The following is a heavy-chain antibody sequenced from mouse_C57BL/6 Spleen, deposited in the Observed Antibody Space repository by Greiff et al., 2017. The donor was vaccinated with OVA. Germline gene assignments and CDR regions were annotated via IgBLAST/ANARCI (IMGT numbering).Heavy chain of an antibody. CDR2: IRNKANGYTT. CDR3: ARQLTGTGYFDY. D-gene: IGHD4-1*01. Sequence: EVKLVESGGGLVQPGGSLSLSCAASGFTFTDYYMSWVRQPPGKALEWLGFIRNKANGYTTEYSASVKGRFTISRDNSQSILYLQMNALRAEDSATYYCARQLTGTGYFDYWGQGTTLTVSS. J-gene: IGHJ2*01. V-gene: IGHV7-3*01. CDR1: GFTFTDYY.